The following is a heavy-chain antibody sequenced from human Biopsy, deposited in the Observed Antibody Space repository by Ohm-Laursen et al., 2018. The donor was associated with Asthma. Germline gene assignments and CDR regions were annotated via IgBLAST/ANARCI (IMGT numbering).Heavy chain of an antibody. J-gene: IGHJ4*02. V-gene: IGHV7-4-1*02. CDR2: INTNTGNP. Sequence: SVKVSCKASGYTVTRYAINWVRQAPGQGLEWMGWINTNTGNPTYAQGFTERFVFSLDTSVNTAHLQISSLKAEDTAVYYCARMISYYHEMRAPFFDYWGQGTLVTVSS. D-gene: IGHD3-22*01. CDR3: ARMISYYHEMRAPFFDY. CDR1: GYTVTRYA.